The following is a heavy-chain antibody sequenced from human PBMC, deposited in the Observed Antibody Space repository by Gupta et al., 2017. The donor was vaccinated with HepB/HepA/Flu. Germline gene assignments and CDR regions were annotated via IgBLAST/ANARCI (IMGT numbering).Heavy chain of an antibody. CDR2: IYYSGST. Sequence: QVHLQESGPGLVKPSETLSLTCTVSGGSMTTYFWSWIRQPPGKGLEWVGYIYYSGSTNYNPPLESRVTISVDTSKNQFSLKLNSVTAADTAVYYCARDRDDFWSGSRYFDNWGQGTLVTVSS. J-gene: IGHJ4*02. V-gene: IGHV4-59*01. CDR3: ARDRDDFWSGSRYFDN. CDR1: GGSMTTYF. D-gene: IGHD3-3*01.